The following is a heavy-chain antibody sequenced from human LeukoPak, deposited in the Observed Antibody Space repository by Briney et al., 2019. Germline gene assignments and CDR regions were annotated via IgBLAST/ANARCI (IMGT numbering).Heavy chain of an antibody. CDR3: ARVLDGYASSPFEY. Sequence: PWGSLRLSCAASGFTFSGYWMFWVRQAPGKGLVWVSRINSDGSTTTYADSVKGRFTISRDNAKNTLYLQMNSLRAEDTAVYYCARVLDGYASSPFEYWGQGTLVTVSS. J-gene: IGHJ4*02. CDR2: INSDGSTT. D-gene: IGHD5-24*01. V-gene: IGHV3-74*01. CDR1: GFTFSGYW.